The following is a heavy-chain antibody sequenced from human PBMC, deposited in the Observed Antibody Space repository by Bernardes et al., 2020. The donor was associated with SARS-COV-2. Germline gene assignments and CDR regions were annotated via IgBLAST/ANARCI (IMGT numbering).Heavy chain of an antibody. J-gene: IGHJ6*02. CDR1: GGSFSGYY. V-gene: IGHV4-34*01. CDR3: AKGNYWGYYGLDV. CDR2: INHSGTT. D-gene: IGHD7-27*01. Sequence: GSLSLTCAVHGGSFSGYYGTWIRQSPGKGLEWIGEINHSGTTNYNPSLKSRVTISIDTSKKQFSLKMRSVTAADTAMYYCAKGNYWGYYGLDVWGQGTTVTVSS.